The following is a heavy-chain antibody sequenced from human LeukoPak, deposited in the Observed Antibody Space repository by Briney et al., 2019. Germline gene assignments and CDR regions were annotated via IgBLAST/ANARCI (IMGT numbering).Heavy chain of an antibody. V-gene: IGHV3-30-3*01. CDR1: GFTFSSYA. J-gene: IGHJ4*02. CDR3: ARAHHPDY. CDR2: ISYDGSNK. Sequence: GGSLRLSCAASGFTFSSYAMHWVRQAPGKGLEWVAIISYDGSNKYHADSVKGRFTISRDNSKNTLYLQMNSLRAEDTAVYYCARAHHPDYWGQGTLVTVSS.